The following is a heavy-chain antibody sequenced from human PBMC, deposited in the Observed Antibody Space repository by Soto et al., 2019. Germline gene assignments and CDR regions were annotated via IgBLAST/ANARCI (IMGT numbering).Heavy chain of an antibody. D-gene: IGHD2-15*01. CDR3: AREPLCGGRCYDNYFDP. CDR1: GYTFTYYP. CDR2: INIGNGNT. J-gene: IGHJ5*02. Sequence: ASVKVSCKASGYTFTYYPIHWVRQAPGQRLEWMGWINIGNGNTASSQKFQDRVTITRETSASTAYMELTSLRSEDTAVYYCAREPLCGGRCYDNYFDPWGQGSLVTVSS. V-gene: IGHV1-3*04.